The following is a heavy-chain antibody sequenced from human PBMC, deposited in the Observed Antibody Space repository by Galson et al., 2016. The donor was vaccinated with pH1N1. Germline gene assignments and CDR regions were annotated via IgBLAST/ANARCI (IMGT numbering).Heavy chain of an antibody. CDR2: IKQDGSDQ. D-gene: IGHD2-8*02. V-gene: IGHV3-7*01. Sequence: SLRLSCAASGFTFTDFWMTWVRQPPGRGLEWVANIKQDGSDQNYVDSVKGRFTIPRDNAKNSLYLQMDSLGAEDTAVYYCIREYWSLYHWGQGTLVTVST. CDR3: IREYWSLYH. J-gene: IGHJ5*02. CDR1: GFTFTDFW.